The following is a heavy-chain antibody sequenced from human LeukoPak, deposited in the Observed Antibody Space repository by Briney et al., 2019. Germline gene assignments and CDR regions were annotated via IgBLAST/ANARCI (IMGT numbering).Heavy chain of an antibody. CDR3: ARDFGVPAKYYYDSSGYYPFDY. CDR2: ISAYNGNT. D-gene: IGHD3-22*01. CDR1: GYSFTSYG. J-gene: IGHJ4*02. Sequence: ASVKVSCKASGYSFTSYGISWVRQAPGQGLEWMGWISAYNGNTNYAQKLQGRVTMTTDTSTSTAYMELRSLRSDDTAVYYCARDFGVPAKYYYDSSGYYPFDYWGQGTLVTVSS. V-gene: IGHV1-18*01.